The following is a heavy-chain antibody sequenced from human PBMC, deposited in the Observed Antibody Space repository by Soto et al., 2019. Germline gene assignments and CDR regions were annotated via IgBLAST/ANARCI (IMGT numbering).Heavy chain of an antibody. CDR1: GFSFTTAGVA. CDR3: AHSDGGYEIIYFDF. CDR2: IYYNDDR. D-gene: IGHD5-12*01. Sequence: SGPTLVNPTQTLTLTCTFSGFSFTTAGVAVGWIRQTPGGALEWLTLIYYNDDRRFSPSLKTRLTITGDTSKNQVVLSLTNVDPGDTGTYFCAHSDGGYEIIYFDFWGQGIPVTVSS. J-gene: IGHJ4*02. V-gene: IGHV2-5*01.